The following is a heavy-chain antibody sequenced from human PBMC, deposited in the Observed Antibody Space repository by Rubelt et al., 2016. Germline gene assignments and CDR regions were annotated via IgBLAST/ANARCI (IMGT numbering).Heavy chain of an antibody. D-gene: IGHD6-19*01. CDR2: INHSGST. CDR3: ASQRGYSRGRH. J-gene: IGHJ4*02. CDR1: GGSFSGYY. Sequence: QVQLQQWGAGLLKPSETLSLTCAVYGGSFSGYYWNWIRQPPGKGLEWIGEINHSGSTNYNPSLKSRVTMSVDTSKGQFSLTLISVTAADTAVYYCASQRGYSRGRHWGQGTLVTVSS. V-gene: IGHV4-34*01.